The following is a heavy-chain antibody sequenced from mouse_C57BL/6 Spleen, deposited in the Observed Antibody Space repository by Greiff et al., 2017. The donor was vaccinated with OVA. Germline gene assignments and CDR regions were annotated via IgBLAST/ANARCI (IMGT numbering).Heavy chain of an antibody. D-gene: IGHD4-1*01. CDR1: GYTFTNYW. J-gene: IGHJ2*01. CDR2: IYPGGGYT. V-gene: IGHV1-63*01. CDR3: ARSELGRRYYFDY. Sequence: QVQLKESGAELVRPGTSVKMSCKASGYTFTNYWIGWAKQRPGHGLEWIGDIYPGGGYTNYNEKFKGKATLTADKSSSTAYMQFSSLTSEDSAIYYCARSELGRRYYFDYWGQGTTLTVSS.